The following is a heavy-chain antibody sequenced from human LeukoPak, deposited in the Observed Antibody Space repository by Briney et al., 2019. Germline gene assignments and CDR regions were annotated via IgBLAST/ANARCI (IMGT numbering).Heavy chain of an antibody. Sequence: GGSLRLSCAASGFTFSTYIMNWVRQAPGKGLEWVSAVRGSGDGTYYADSVKGRFTISRDNSKNTLYLQMNSLRAEDTAVYYCARASLVAAAGPQFDYWGQGTLVTVSS. J-gene: IGHJ4*02. V-gene: IGHV3-23*01. CDR3: ARASLVAAAGPQFDY. CDR1: GFTFSTYI. D-gene: IGHD6-13*01. CDR2: VRGSGDGT.